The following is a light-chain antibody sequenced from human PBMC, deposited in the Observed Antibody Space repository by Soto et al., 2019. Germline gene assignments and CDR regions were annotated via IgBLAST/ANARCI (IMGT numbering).Light chain of an antibody. CDR3: QQYNSYSQT. J-gene: IGKJ1*01. V-gene: IGKV1-5*03. Sequence: DIQMTQSPSTLSGSVGDRVTITCRASQTISSWLAWYQQKPGKAPKLLIYKASTLKSGVPSRFSGSGSGTEFTLTISSLQPDDFATYYCQQYNSYSQTFGLGTKVDI. CDR2: KAS. CDR1: QTISSW.